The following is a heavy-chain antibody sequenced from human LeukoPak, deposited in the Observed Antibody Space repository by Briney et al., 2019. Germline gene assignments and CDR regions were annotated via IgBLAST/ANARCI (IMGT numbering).Heavy chain of an antibody. CDR3: ARWIAVADYFDY. D-gene: IGHD6-19*01. J-gene: IGHJ4*02. CDR2: INSDGSST. V-gene: IGHV3-74*01. Sequence: PGGSLRLSCAASGFTFSSYWMHWVRQAPGKGLVWVSRINSDGSSTSYADSVKGRFTISRDNDKNTLYLQMNSLRAEDTAVYYCARWIAVADYFDYWGQGTLVTVSS. CDR1: GFTFSSYW.